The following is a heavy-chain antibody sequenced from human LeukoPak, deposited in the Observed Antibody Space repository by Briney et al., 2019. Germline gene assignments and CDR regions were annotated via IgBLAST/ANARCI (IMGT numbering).Heavy chain of an antibody. J-gene: IGHJ4*02. CDR2: IYYSGST. V-gene: IGHV4-59*01. CDR3: ARGQWNFGY. Sequence: SETLSLTCAVSGGSISGYYWSWIPQPPGKGLQWIGYIYYSGSTNYNPSLKSRVTISVDTSKNQFSLNLKSVTAADTAVYYCARGQWNFGYWGQGTLVTVSS. CDR1: GGSISGYY. D-gene: IGHD6-19*01.